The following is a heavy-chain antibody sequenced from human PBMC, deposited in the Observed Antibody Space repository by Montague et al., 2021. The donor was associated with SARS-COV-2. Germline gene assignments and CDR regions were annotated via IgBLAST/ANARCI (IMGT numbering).Heavy chain of an antibody. CDR2: INHSGST. J-gene: IGHJ4*02. D-gene: IGHD3-22*01. CDR1: GGSFIGYY. V-gene: IGHV4-34*01. Sequence: SETLSLTCAVYGGSFIGYYWSWIRQPPGKGLERIGDINHSGSTNYNPSLKSRVSISVDTSKNQFSLKLRSVTAADTAVYYCARAIVDVTMIIVVMAGVEHYFDFWGQGTLVTVSS. CDR3: ARAIVDVTMIIVVMAGVEHYFDF.